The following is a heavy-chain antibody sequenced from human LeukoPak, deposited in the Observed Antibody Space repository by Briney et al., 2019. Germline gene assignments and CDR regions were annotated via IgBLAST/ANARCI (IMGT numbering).Heavy chain of an antibody. CDR1: GGTLSRYA. CDR2: IIPIFGTT. J-gene: IGHJ4*02. D-gene: IGHD3-10*01. Sequence: SVKVSCKTSGGTLSRYAISWVRQAPGQGPEWMGGIIPIFGTTNYAQKFQGRVTITADESTSTAYMELSSLRSEDTAVYYCARIVGIASRGYFDYWGQGTLVTVSS. CDR3: ARIVGIASRGYFDY. V-gene: IGHV1-69*13.